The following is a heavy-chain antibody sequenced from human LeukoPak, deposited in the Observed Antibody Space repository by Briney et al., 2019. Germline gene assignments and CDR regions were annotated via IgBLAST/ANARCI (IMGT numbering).Heavy chain of an antibody. CDR1: GFTFSTFA. D-gene: IGHD6-6*01. CDR2: ISTSSSYI. CDR3: ARGSSNIAARDNWFDP. Sequence: GGSLRLSCAASGFTFSTFAMIWVRQPPGKGLEWVSSISTSSSYIDYADSVKGRFTISRDNAKNSLYLQMNSLRADDTAVYYCARGSSNIAARDNWFDPWGQGTLVTVSS. J-gene: IGHJ5*02. V-gene: IGHV3-21*01.